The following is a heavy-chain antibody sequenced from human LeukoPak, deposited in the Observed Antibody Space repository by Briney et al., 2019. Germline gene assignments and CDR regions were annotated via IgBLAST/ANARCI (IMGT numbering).Heavy chain of an antibody. V-gene: IGHV4-59*12. CDR2: VYDSGST. CDR3: GRAFRARYFDR. D-gene: IGHD2/OR15-2a*01. J-gene: IGHJ2*01. CDR1: GGFPYSYY. Sequence: SATLSLTCTVSGGFPYSYYWSWVRLPPGKGLEWIVYVYDSGSTNYNPSFKGRVTISVDTSMNHFSLKWSTLKAADTPVYYCGRAFRARYFDRWGRGTLVTVSS.